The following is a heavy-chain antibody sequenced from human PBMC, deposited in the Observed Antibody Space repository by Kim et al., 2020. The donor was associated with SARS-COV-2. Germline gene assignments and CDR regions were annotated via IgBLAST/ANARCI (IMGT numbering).Heavy chain of an antibody. CDR2: IDPSDSYI. V-gene: IGHV5-10-1*01. D-gene: IGHD2-2*02. CDR3: ARRYCSSTSCYMHY. J-gene: IGHJ4*02. CDR1: GYSFTNYW. Sequence: GESLKISCKGSGYSFTNYWISWVRQMPGKGLEWMGRIDPSDSYINYSPSFQGHVTISADKSLSTAYLQWSSLKASDTAMYYCARRYCSSTSCYMHYWGQGTLVTVSS.